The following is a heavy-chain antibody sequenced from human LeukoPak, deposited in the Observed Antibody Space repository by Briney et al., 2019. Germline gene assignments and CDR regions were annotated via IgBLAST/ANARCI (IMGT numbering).Heavy chain of an antibody. V-gene: IGHV1-8*01. D-gene: IGHD1-1*01. CDR2: MSPNSGDT. CDR3: ASNPPNTGDFYY. J-gene: IGHJ4*02. CDR1: GYTFTNLD. Sequence: ASVKVSCKTSGYTFTNLDINWLRQAPGQGLEWMGWMSPNSGDTGYEQKFQGRVSMTRDTSISTAYMELSSLRSEDTAVYYCASNPPNTGDFYYWGLGSLVTVSS.